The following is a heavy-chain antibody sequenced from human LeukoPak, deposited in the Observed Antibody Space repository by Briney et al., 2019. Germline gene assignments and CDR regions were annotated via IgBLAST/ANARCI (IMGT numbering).Heavy chain of an antibody. D-gene: IGHD1-26*01. CDR1: GGSISNSSYY. CDR2: IYTSGST. Sequence: SETLSLTCTVSGGSISNSSYYWGWIRQPPGKGLEWIGSIYTSGSTNYNASLKSRVSMSVDTSKNQFSLKLSSVTAADTAVFYCARENSGSYREFDYWGQGTLVTVSS. V-gene: IGHV4-39*07. CDR3: ARENSGSYREFDY. J-gene: IGHJ4*02.